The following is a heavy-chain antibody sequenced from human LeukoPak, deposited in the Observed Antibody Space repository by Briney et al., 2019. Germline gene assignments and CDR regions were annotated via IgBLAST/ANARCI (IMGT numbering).Heavy chain of an antibody. Sequence: GSLRLSCAASGFTFSTYAMSWVRQPPGKGLEWIGSIYYSGGTYYNPSLKRRVAISADTSKNQFSLKLSSVTVADTAVYYCARKYVATVDFWGQGTLVTVSP. V-gene: IGHV4-39*01. D-gene: IGHD5-12*01. CDR1: GFTFSTYA. CDR2: IYYSGGT. J-gene: IGHJ4*02. CDR3: ARKYVATVDF.